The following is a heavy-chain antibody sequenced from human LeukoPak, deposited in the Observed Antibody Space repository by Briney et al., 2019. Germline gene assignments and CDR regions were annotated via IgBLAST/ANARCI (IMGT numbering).Heavy chain of an antibody. Sequence: GGSLRLSCAASGFTFSSYEMNWVRQAPGKGLEWVSYISSSGSTIYYADSVKGRFTISRDNAKNSLYLQMNSLRAEDTAVYYCARDKTPGAFDIWGQGTMVTVSS. CDR3: ARDKTPGAFDI. CDR2: ISSSGSTI. V-gene: IGHV3-48*03. CDR1: GFTFSSYE. J-gene: IGHJ3*02.